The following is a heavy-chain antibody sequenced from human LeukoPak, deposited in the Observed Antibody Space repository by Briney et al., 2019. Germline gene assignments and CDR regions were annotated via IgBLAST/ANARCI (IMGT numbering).Heavy chain of an antibody. CDR1: GGSISGSSYY. V-gene: IGHV4-39*07. J-gene: IGHJ4*02. Sequence: SETLSLTCTVSGGSISGSSYYWGWIRQPPGKGLEWIGSIYYSGSTYYNPSLKSRVTISVDTSKNQFSLKLSSVTAADTAVYYCAREWELADYWGQGTLVTVSS. CDR3: AREWELADY. D-gene: IGHD1-26*01. CDR2: IYYSGST.